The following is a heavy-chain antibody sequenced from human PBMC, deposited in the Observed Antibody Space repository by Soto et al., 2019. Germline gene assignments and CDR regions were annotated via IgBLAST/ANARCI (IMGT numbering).Heavy chain of an antibody. CDR3: ARESEDLTSNFDY. CDR2: LTGSSGVT. Sequence: EVQLLESGGGLVQPGGSLRLSCVVSGFTFSNFAMSWVRQAPGKGLEWVSTLTGSSGVTYYADSVKGRFAISRDNSRNTLSLQMNSLTAEDTAVYYCARESEDLTSNFDYWGQGTLVTVSS. J-gene: IGHJ4*02. CDR1: GFTFSNFA. V-gene: IGHV3-23*01.